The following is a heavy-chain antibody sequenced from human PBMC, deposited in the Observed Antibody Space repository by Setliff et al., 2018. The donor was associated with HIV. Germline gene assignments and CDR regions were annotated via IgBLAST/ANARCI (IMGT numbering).Heavy chain of an antibody. CDR1: GDSISSYS. CDR2: IFSSGST. D-gene: IGHD3-10*01. CDR3: ARRIDDSGSFPDKNWFDT. J-gene: IGHJ5*02. V-gene: IGHV4-4*09. Sequence: SETLSLTCTVSGDSISSYSWNWIRQSPGGGLEWIGFIFSSGSTKYNPSLQSRVTMSIDTSKNQFSLRLTSVTAADTAVYYCARRIDDSGSFPDKNWFDTWGQGSLV.